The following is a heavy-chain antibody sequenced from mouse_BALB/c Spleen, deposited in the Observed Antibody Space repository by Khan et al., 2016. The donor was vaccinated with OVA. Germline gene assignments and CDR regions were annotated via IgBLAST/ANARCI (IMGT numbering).Heavy chain of an antibody. CDR3: VRFHGGY. J-gene: IGHJ2*01. CDR2: INTYTGEP. Sequence: QIQLVQSGPELKKPGETVKISCKASGYTFTNYVMNWVKQSPGKGLKWMGWINTYTGEPTFADDFKGRFAFSLETSASSAFLQINSLKNEDTATYCWVRFHGGYWGQGTTLTVSS. CDR1: GYTFTNYV. V-gene: IGHV9-3-1*01.